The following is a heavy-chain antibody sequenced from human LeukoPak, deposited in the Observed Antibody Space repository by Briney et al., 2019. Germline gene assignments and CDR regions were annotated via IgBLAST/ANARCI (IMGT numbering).Heavy chain of an antibody. V-gene: IGHV3-23*01. Sequence: GGSLRLSCAASGFTFSSYAMSWVRQAPGKGLEWVSAISGSGGSTYYADSVKGRFTISRDNSKNTLYLQMNSLRAEDTAVYYCAKDQTGNGGSYQPDWFDPWGQGTLVTVSS. CDR2: ISGSGGST. J-gene: IGHJ5*02. CDR1: GFTFSSYA. CDR3: AKDQTGNGGSYQPDWFDP. D-gene: IGHD1-26*01.